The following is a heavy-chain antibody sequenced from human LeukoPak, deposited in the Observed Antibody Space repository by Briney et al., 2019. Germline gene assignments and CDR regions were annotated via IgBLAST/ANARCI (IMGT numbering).Heavy chain of an antibody. Sequence: PSETLSLTCAVYGGSFSGYYWSWIRQPPGKGLEWIGEINHSGSTNYNPSLKSRVTISVDTSKNQFSLKLSSVTAADTAVYYCARSRDPLLDYWGQGTLVTVSS. CDR3: ARSRDPLLDY. CDR2: INHSGST. V-gene: IGHV4-34*01. J-gene: IGHJ4*02. CDR1: GGSFSGYY.